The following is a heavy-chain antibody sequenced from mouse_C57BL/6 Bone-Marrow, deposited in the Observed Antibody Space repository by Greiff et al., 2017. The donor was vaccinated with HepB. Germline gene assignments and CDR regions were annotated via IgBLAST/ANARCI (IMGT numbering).Heavy chain of an antibody. J-gene: IGHJ2*01. Sequence: EVQLQQSGPGLVKPSQSLSLTCSVTGYSITSGYYWNWIRQFPGNKLEWMGYISYDGSNNYNPSLKNRISITRDTSKNQFFLKLNSVTTEDTATYYCARDSYWGQSTTLTVSS. CDR2: ISYDGSN. CDR1: GYSITSGYY. CDR3: ARDSY. V-gene: IGHV3-6*01.